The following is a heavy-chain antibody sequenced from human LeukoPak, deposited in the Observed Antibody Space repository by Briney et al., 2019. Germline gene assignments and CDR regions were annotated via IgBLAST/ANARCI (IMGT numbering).Heavy chain of an antibody. V-gene: IGHV4-34*01. D-gene: IGHD3-22*01. CDR2: TSHSGNT. CDR3: ARKKPYYYDSSGYYFDY. CDR1: GGSLSGYY. Sequence: SETLSLTCAVYGGSLSGYYWSWIRQPPGKELEWIGETSHSGNTNYDPSLKSRVTISVDTSKNQFSLKLRSVTAADTAVYYCARKKPYYYDSSGYYFDYWGQGTLVTVSS. J-gene: IGHJ4*02.